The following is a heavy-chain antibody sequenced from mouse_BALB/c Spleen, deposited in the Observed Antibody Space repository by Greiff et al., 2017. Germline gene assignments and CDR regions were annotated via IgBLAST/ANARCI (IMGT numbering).Heavy chain of an antibody. CDR3: ARDPGLYDYYAMDY. V-gene: IGHV2-9*02. CDR2: IWAGGST. CDR1: GFSLTSYG. Sequence: VQLQQSGPGLVAPSQSLSITCTVSGFSLTSYGVHWVRQPPGKGLEWLGVIWAGGSTNYNSALMSRLSISKDNSKSQVFLKMNSLQTDDTAMYYCARDPGLYDYYAMDYWGQGTSVTVSS. J-gene: IGHJ4*01. D-gene: IGHD2-3*01.